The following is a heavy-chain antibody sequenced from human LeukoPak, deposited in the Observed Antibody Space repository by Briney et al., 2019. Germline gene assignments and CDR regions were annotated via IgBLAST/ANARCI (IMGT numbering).Heavy chain of an antibody. CDR1: GGSISSSSYY. D-gene: IGHD3-3*01. V-gene: IGHV4-39*07. CDR2: IYYSGST. CDR3: ARGFLEWLPTAWFDP. Sequence: SETLSLTCTVSGGSISSSSYYWGWIRQPPGKGLEWIGSIYYSGSTYYNPSLKSRVTISVDTSKNQFSLKLSSVTAADTAMYYCARGFLEWLPTAWFDPWGQGTLVTVSS. J-gene: IGHJ5*02.